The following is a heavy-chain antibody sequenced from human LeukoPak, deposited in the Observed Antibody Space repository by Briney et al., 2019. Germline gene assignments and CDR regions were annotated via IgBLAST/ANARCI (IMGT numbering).Heavy chain of an antibody. J-gene: IGHJ5*02. CDR3: ASRGNYDYVWGSFFS. CDR1: GYTFTGYY. CDR2: INPNSGGT. D-gene: IGHD3-16*01. V-gene: IGHV1-2*02. Sequence: EASVKVSCKASGYTFTGYYMHWVRQAPGQGLEWMGWINPNSGGTNYAQKFQGRVTMTRDTSISTAYMELSRLRSDDTAMYYCASRGNYDYVWGSFFSWGQGTLVTVSS.